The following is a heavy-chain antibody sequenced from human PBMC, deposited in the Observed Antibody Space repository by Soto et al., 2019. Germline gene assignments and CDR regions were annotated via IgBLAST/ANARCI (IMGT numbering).Heavy chain of an antibody. Sequence: GGSLRLSCAASGFTFSSYGMHWVRQAPGKGLEWVAVISYDGSNKYYADSVKGRFTISRDNSKNTLYLQMNSLRAEDTAVYYCAAYIAAAGTLDYWGQGTLVTVSS. CDR1: GFTFSSYG. J-gene: IGHJ4*02. V-gene: IGHV3-30*03. CDR2: ISYDGSNK. CDR3: AAYIAAAGTLDY. D-gene: IGHD6-13*01.